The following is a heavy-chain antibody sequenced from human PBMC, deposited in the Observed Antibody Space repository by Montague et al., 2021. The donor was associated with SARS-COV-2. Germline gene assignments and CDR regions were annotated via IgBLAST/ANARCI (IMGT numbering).Heavy chain of an antibody. V-gene: IGHV4-39*01. D-gene: IGHD2-8*01. Sequence: SETLSLTCTVSGDSISSHDCYWGWLRQSPGKGLEWIGSISYTGRTYYNPSLRSRVSLAMDTSKNHFSLSLSSVTVADTAVYFCARQLPSYCATNKCYPYYFDGWGQGALVTVSS. J-gene: IGHJ4*02. CDR2: ISYTGRT. CDR1: GDSISSHDCY. CDR3: ARQLPSYCATNKCYPYYFDG.